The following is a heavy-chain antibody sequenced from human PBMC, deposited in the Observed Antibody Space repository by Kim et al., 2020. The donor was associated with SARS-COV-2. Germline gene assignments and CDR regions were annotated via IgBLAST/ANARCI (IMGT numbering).Heavy chain of an antibody. CDR2: INTYNGDA. CDR3: ARVTPGGFGFMLSYMDV. J-gene: IGHJ6*03. V-gene: IGHV1-18*01. D-gene: IGHD2-8*01. Sequence: ASVKVSCKVSGYTFLSYGITWVRQAPGRGLEWMGRINTYNGDAHSAQSLQGRVTMITDSSTRTAYLVLLILRLHVTAVYLCARVTPGGFGFMLSYMDVRG. CDR1: GYTFLSYG.